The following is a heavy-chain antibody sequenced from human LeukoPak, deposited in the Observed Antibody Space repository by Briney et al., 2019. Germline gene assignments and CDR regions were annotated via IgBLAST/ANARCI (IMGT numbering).Heavy chain of an antibody. CDR1: GFTFSSYG. CDR3: ARAGEYSSSWYVWSFFDY. CDR2: IWYDGSNK. D-gene: IGHD6-13*01. J-gene: IGHJ4*02. Sequence: ERSLRLSCAASGFTFSSYGMHWVRQAPGKGLEWVAVIWYDGSNKYYADSVKGRFTISRDNSKNTLYLQMNSLRAEDTAVYYCARAGEYSSSWYVWSFFDYWGQGTLVTVSS. V-gene: IGHV3-33*01.